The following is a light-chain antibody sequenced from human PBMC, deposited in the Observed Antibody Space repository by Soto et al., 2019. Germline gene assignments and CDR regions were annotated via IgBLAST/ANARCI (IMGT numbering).Light chain of an antibody. CDR1: HSNIGSNR. CDR2: AND. CDR3: ASYAGGNQV. Sequence: QSVLTQPPSVSGTPGQRVTISCSGSHSNIGSNRVKWYRQFPGMAPSSLIYANDQRPSGVPDRFSGSKSGTSASLAISGLQSEDEADYYCASYAGGNQVFGTGTKLTVL. J-gene: IGLJ1*01. V-gene: IGLV1-44*01.